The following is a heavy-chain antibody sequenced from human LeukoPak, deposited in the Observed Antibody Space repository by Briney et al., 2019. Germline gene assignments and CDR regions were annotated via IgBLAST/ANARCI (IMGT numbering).Heavy chain of an antibody. D-gene: IGHD6-19*01. CDR3: ARLRPVAGYDAFDI. Sequence: SETLSLTCSVSGGSISSYYWSWIRQPPGKGLEWIGYIYYSGSTNYNPSLKSRVTMSVGTSKNQFSLKLTSVTAADTAVYYCARLRPVAGYDAFDIWGHGTMVTVSS. V-gene: IGHV4-59*08. CDR2: IYYSGST. CDR1: GGSISSYY. J-gene: IGHJ3*02.